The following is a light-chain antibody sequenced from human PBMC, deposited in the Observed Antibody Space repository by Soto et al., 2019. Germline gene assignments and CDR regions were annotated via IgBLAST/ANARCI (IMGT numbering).Light chain of an antibody. CDR3: AAWDDSLGGPV. CDR2: SNN. J-gene: IGLJ2*01. Sequence: QSALTQPASVSGSPGQSIAISCTGSSSDIGIYKYVSWYQQHPGKVPKLIIYSNNQRPSGVPDRFSGSKSGTSASLAISGLQSEDEADYYCAAWDDSLGGPVFGGGTKVTVL. V-gene: IGLV1-47*02. CDR1: SSDIGIYKY.